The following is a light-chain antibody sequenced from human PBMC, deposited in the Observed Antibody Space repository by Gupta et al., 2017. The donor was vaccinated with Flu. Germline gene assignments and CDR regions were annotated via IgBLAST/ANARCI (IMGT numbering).Light chain of an antibody. CDR2: DDS. V-gene: IGLV3-21*02. J-gene: IGLJ1*01. CDR1: GVGSNT. CDR3: QVWDDKNDNYV. Sequence: VQAATVTCGGNGVGSNTVHWYQQKPGQAPVLVVQDDSDRPSGIPERFSGSNSGGTATLTITSVVAGDEADDYCQVWDDKNDNYVFGTGTRVTVL.